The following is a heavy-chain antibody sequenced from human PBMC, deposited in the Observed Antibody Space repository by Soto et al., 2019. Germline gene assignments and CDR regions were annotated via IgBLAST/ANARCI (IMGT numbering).Heavy chain of an antibody. CDR3: ARRFNWNHRHYCSGGSCPYYFDY. Sequence: GASVKVSCKASGYTFTSYGISWVRQAPGQGLEWMGWISAYNGNTNYAQKLQGRVTMTTDTSTSTAYMEKRSLRSDDTAVYYCARRFNWNHRHYCSGGSCPYYFDYWGQGTLVTVSS. V-gene: IGHV1-18*01. J-gene: IGHJ4*02. CDR1: GYTFTSYG. CDR2: ISAYNGNT. D-gene: IGHD2-15*01.